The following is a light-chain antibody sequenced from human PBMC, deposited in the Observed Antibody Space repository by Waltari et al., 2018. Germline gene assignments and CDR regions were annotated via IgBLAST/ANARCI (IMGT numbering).Light chain of an antibody. CDR1: QSLVESNGYTY. CDR3: MQALRSPHT. J-gene: IGKJ2*01. CDR2: LVS. V-gene: IGKV2-28*01. Sequence: DIVMTQSPLSLPVTPGEPASISCRSSQSLVESNGYTYLDWYLQKPGQSPPLLIYLVSNRASGVPDRFSGSGSGTDFTLKISRVEAGDVGVYYCMQALRSPHTFGQGTKLEIK.